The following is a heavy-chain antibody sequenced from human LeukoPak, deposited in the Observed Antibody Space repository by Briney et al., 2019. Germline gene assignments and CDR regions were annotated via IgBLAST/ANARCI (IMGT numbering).Heavy chain of an antibody. D-gene: IGHD6-13*01. CDR1: GFTFSSYA. J-gene: IGHJ4*02. Sequence: GGSLRLSCAASGFTFSSYAMSWVRQAPGKGLEWVSAISGSGDSSYHGDSVKGRFTISRDNSKNTLYLQMNSLRAEDTAVYYCAKTRPLDSSSWSHGDYWGQGTLVTVSS. CDR3: AKTRPLDSSSWSHGDY. CDR2: ISGSGDSS. V-gene: IGHV3-23*01.